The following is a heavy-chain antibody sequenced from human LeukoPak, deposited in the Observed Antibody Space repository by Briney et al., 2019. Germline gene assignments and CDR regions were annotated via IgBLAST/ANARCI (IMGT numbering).Heavy chain of an antibody. V-gene: IGHV3-9*01. CDR1: GFTFDDYA. J-gene: IGHJ4*02. Sequence: GRSLRLSCAAPGFTFDDYAMPWARHAPGRGLGWVSGLSWNSGSIGYADSVKGRFTISRDNAKNSLYLQMNSLRAEDTALYYCAKGNYYDSSGYSDAPDYWGQGTLVTVSS. CDR2: LSWNSGSI. D-gene: IGHD3-22*01. CDR3: AKGNYYDSSGYSDAPDY.